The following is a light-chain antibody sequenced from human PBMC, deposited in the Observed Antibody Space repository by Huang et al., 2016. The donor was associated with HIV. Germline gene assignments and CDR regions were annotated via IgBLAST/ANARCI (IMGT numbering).Light chain of an antibody. CDR2: DAS. CDR1: HSVDSD. J-gene: IGKJ4*01. Sequence: EIEMTQSPATLSVSQGERATLSCRASHSVDSDLAWYQTKPGQAPRLLIYDASTRATCISAKFNGTGSGTEFSLSITNLQSEYFAVYYCQQYSDWPPLTFGGGTKVEI. CDR3: QQYSDWPPLT. V-gene: IGKV3-15*01.